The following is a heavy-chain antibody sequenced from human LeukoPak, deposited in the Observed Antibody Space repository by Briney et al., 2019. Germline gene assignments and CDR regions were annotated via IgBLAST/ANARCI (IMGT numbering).Heavy chain of an antibody. CDR2: ISASGGTT. Sequence: GGSLRLSCAASGFTFSNYAMTWVRQAPGKGLDWVSGISASGGTTYYADSVKGRFTISRDNSRNTLYLQMNSLRAEDTAVYYCAKRPRDSSGYYLGAFDMWGQGTMVTVSS. J-gene: IGHJ3*02. CDR3: AKRPRDSSGYYLGAFDM. D-gene: IGHD3-22*01. V-gene: IGHV3-23*01. CDR1: GFTFSNYA.